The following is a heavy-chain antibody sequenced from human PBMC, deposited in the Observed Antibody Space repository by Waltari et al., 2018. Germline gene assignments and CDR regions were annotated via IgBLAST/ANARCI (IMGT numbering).Heavy chain of an antibody. CDR1: GFVFRSFD. CDR3: ARHGIRLGLYYFDY. CDR2: IRNSGSTI. D-gene: IGHD3-9*01. J-gene: IGHJ4*02. V-gene: IGHV3-48*03. Sequence: EVKLVESGGGLVQPGGSLRLHCEPSGFVFRSFDMNWVRQAPGKGLEWIAHIRNSGSTIYYADSVKGRFSISRDNAKESLFLQMNSLRAEDTAVYYCARHGIRLGLYYFDYWGQGALVTVSS.